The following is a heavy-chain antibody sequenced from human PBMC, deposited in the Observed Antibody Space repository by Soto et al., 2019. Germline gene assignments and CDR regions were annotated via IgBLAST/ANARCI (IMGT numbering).Heavy chain of an antibody. Sequence: QVQLVQSGAEVKKPGASVKVSCKASGYTFTSYAMHWVRQAPGQRLEWMGWINAGNGNTKYSQKFQGRVTITRDTSASTAYMELSSLRSEDTAMYYCARGGSLYWYFDRWGRGTRVTVSS. J-gene: IGHJ2*01. CDR3: ARGGSLYWYFDR. CDR1: GYTFTSYA. V-gene: IGHV1-3*01. D-gene: IGHD1-26*01. CDR2: INAGNGNT.